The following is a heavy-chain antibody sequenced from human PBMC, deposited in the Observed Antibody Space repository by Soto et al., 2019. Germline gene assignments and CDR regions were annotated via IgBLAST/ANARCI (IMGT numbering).Heavy chain of an antibody. V-gene: IGHV3-23*01. Sequence: EVQLLESGGGLVQPGGSLRLSCAASGFTFSSYAMSWVRQAPGKGLEWVSAISGSGGSTYYADSVKGRFTISRDNSKNTLYLQMNSLRAEDTAVYYCAKDPAYGSGSYYIGDAFDMWGQGTMVTVSS. CDR1: GFTFSSYA. CDR3: AKDPAYGSGSYYIGDAFDM. D-gene: IGHD3-10*01. J-gene: IGHJ3*02. CDR2: ISGSGGST.